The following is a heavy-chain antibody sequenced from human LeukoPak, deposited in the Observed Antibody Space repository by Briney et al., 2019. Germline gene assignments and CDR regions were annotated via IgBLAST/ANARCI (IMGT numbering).Heavy chain of an antibody. J-gene: IGHJ3*02. V-gene: IGHV4-59*01. CDR3: ARDRSSSYAFDI. D-gene: IGHD6-6*01. CDR2: IYYSGST. Sequence: PSETLSLTCTVSGGSISSYYWSWIRQPPGKGLEWIGYIYYSGSTNYNPSLKSRVTISVDTSKNQFSLKLSSVTAADTAVYYCARDRSSSYAFDIWGRGTMVTVSS. CDR1: GGSISSYY.